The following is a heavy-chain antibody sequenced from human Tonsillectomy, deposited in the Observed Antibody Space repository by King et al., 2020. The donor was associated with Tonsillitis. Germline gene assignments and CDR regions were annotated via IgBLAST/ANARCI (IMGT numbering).Heavy chain of an antibody. CDR1: GFTFSSYA. CDR2: ISNSGGNT. V-gene: IGHV3-23*04. J-gene: IGHJ4*02. Sequence: VQLVESGGGLVQPGGSLRLSLAASGFTFSSYAMSWVRQAPGKGLEWVSGISNSGGNTYYADSVKGRFTISRDNSKNTLYLQMNSLRAGDTAAYYCAKDGHSSGWYYFDYWGQGTLVTVSS. CDR3: AKDGHSSGWYYFDY. D-gene: IGHD6-19*01.